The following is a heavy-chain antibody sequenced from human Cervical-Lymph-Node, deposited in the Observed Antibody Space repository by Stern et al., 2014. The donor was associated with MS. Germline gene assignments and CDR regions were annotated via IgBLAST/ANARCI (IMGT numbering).Heavy chain of an antibody. CDR3: TREMAARRLDP. V-gene: IGHV3-66*01. J-gene: IGHJ5*02. Sequence: VQLVESGGTLVQPGGSLRLSCAASGSTVNRNYMNWVRQAPGKGLEWVSIFYSGISTYYAESFKGRFSFSIDNSKNTLYLQMNNLRVEDTAMYYCTREMAARRLDPWGQGTLVIVSA. CDR2: FYSGIST. D-gene: IGHD5-24*01. CDR1: GSTVNRNY.